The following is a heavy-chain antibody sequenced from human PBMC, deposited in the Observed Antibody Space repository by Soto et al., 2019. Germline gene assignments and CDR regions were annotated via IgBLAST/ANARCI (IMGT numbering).Heavy chain of an antibody. CDR3: ARDYSSSFYRLDV. J-gene: IGHJ6*02. CDR1: GFTFSSYG. D-gene: IGHD6-6*01. V-gene: IGHV3-33*01. CDR2: IWYDGSNK. Sequence: TGGSLRLSCAASGFTFSSYGMHWVRQAPGKGLEWVAVIWYDGSNKYYADSVKGRFTISRDNSKNTLYLQMNSLRAEDTAVYYCARDYSSSFYRLDVWGQGTPVTVSS.